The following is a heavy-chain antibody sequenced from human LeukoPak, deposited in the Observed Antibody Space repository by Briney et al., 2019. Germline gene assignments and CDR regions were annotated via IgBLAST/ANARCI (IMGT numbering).Heavy chain of an antibody. J-gene: IGHJ6*03. D-gene: IGHD3-3*01. CDR1: GGSISSSSYY. CDR3: ARHFPYDFWSGYYTGDYYYMDV. Sequence: SETLSLTCTVSGGSISSSSYYWGWIRQPPGKGLEWIGSIYYSGSTYYNPSLKSRVTISVDTSKNQFSLKLSSVTAADTAVYYCARHFPYDFWSGYYTGDYYYMDVWGKGTTVTVSS. V-gene: IGHV4-39*01. CDR2: IYYSGST.